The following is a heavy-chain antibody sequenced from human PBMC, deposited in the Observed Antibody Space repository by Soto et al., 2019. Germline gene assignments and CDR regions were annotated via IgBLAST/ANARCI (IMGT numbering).Heavy chain of an antibody. V-gene: IGHV1-2*04. D-gene: IGHD2-21*02. CDR1: GYTFTGYY. Sequence: QVQLVQSGAEVKKPGASVKVSCKASGYTFTGYYMHWVRQAPGQGLEWMGWINPNSGGTNYAQKFQGWVTMTRDTSNXTAYMELSRLRSDDTAVYYCARAHCGGDCYSGVDYWGQGTLVTVSS. J-gene: IGHJ4*02. CDR3: ARAHCGGDCYSGVDY. CDR2: INPNSGGT.